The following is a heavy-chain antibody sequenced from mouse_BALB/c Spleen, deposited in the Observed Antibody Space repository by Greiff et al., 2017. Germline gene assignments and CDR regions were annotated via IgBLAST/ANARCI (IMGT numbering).Heavy chain of an antibody. Sequence: VKVVESGPGLVAPSQSLSITCTVSGFSLTSYGVHWVRQPPGKGLEWLGVIWAGGSTNYNSALMSRLSISKDNSKSQVFLKMNSLQTDDTAMYYCARAYDYDASAWFAYWGQGTLVTVSA. V-gene: IGHV2-9*02. D-gene: IGHD2-4*01. CDR3: ARAYDYDASAWFAY. CDR2: IWAGGST. J-gene: IGHJ3*01. CDR1: GFSLTSYG.